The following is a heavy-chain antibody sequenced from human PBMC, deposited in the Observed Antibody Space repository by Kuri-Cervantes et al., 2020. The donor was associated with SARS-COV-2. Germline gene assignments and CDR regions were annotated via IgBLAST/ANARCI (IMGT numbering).Heavy chain of an antibody. Sequence: ASVKVSCKGFGYTLSNCGINWVRQAPGQGLEWMGWISGYIGVTNYVPRLQGRVTMTTDTSTTTAYMELRGLTSDDTAVYFCARGPADYSSGWTDYWGQGTLVTVSS. CDR3: ARGPADYSSGWTDY. J-gene: IGHJ4*02. D-gene: IGHD6-19*01. CDR1: GYTLSNCG. CDR2: ISGYIGVT. V-gene: IGHV1-18*04.